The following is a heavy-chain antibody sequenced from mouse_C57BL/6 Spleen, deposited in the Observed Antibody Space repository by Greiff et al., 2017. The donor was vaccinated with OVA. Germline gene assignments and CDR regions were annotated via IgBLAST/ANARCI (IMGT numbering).Heavy chain of an antibody. CDR1: GYTFTSYG. CDR3: ARGYLDY. J-gene: IGHJ2*01. D-gene: IGHD5-1-1*01. CDR2: IYPRSGNT. V-gene: IGHV1-81*01. Sequence: VMLQESGAELARPGASVKLSCKASGYTFTSYGISWVKQRTGQGLEWIGEIYPRSGNTYYNEKFKGKATLTADKSSSTAYMELRSLTSEDSAVYFCARGYLDYWGQGTTLTVSS.